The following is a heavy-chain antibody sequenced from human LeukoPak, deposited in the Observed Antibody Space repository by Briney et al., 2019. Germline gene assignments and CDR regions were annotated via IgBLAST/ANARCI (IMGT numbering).Heavy chain of an antibody. V-gene: IGHV3-48*01. Sequence: GGSLGLSCAASGFTFSDHIMNWVRQLPGKRLEWVAYVNGSGSTVYYADSVKGRFTISRDNGKSSLYLQMNSLRVEDTALYYCVRQFASWGQGTLVTASS. CDR3: VRQFAS. J-gene: IGHJ4*02. CDR1: GFTFSDHI. CDR2: VNGSGSTV.